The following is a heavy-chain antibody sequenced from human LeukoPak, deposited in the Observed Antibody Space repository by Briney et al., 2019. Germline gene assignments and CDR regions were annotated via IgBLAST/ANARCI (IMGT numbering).Heavy chain of an antibody. Sequence: SETLSLTCTVSGGSVSSYYWSWIRQSPGKGLEWIGYIYYSGSTNYNPSLKSRVTISVDTSKNQFSLKLSSVTAADTAVYYCARVSDDAFDIWGQGTMVTVSS. V-gene: IGHV4-59*02. CDR3: ARVSDDAFDI. CDR2: IYYSGST. D-gene: IGHD6-25*01. J-gene: IGHJ3*02. CDR1: GGSVSSYY.